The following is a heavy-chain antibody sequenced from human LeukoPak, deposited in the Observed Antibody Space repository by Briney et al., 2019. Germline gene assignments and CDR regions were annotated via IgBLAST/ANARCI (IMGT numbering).Heavy chain of an antibody. J-gene: IGHJ4*02. CDR2: IKQDGSEK. CDR1: GFTFSRYW. V-gene: IGHV3-7*01. D-gene: IGHD6-19*01. Sequence: GGSLRLSCAASGFTFSRYWVSWVRQAPGRGLEWVAHIKQDGSEKYYVDSVKGRFTISRDNAKNSLYLQMNSLRAEDTAVYYCARVGIAVAGPGFDYWGQGTLVTVSS. CDR3: ARVGIAVAGPGFDY.